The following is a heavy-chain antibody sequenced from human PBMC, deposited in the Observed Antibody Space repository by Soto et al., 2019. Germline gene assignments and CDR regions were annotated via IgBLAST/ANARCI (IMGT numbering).Heavy chain of an antibody. Sequence: EVQLLESGGGLVQPGGSLRLSCAASGFTFSSYAMSWVRQAPGKGLEWVSGISASGGSTYYADSVKGRFTISRDNSKKKLYLQRMSLKAEATAVYYWAKIPRNCDDSGNYYNDFWGQGTLVTVSS. D-gene: IGHD3-10*01. J-gene: IGHJ4*02. V-gene: IGHV3-23*01. CDR2: ISASGGST. CDR1: GFTFSSYA. CDR3: AKIPRNCDDSGNYYNDF.